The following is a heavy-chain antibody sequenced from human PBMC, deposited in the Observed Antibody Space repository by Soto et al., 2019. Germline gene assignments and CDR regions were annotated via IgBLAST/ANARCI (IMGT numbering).Heavy chain of an antibody. V-gene: IGHV4-39*01. CDR3: ARLGWGDGDSDY. CDR1: GGSISNSNYF. J-gene: IGHJ4*02. D-gene: IGHD2-21*01. Sequence: PSATLSLTCTVSGGSISNSNYFWGWNRQAPGKGLEWIGSILYTGTTSYNSSLEGRVAISVDTSNNQFSLKLNSVTAADTAVYYCARLGWGDGDSDYWGQGTLVTVSS. CDR2: ILYTGTT.